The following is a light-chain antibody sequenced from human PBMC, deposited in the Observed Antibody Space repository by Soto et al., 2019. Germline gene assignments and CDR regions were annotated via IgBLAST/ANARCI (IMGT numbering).Light chain of an antibody. CDR3: QLYNNWPFT. V-gene: IGKV3-15*01. CDR2: GAS. CDR1: QSVSTN. Sequence: EIVMTQSPATLSVSPGERATLSCRASQSVSTNLAWYQQKPGQAPRLLIYGASTRATGIPARFSGRGSGTEFTLTISSLQSEDFAVYFCQLYNNWPFTFGPGTKVDIK. J-gene: IGKJ3*01.